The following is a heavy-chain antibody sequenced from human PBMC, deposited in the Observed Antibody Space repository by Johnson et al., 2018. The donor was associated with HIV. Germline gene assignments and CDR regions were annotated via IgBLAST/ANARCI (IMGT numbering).Heavy chain of an antibody. Sequence: QVQLVESGGGVVQPGRSLRLSCAASGFTFSTYGMHWVRQAPGKGLEWVAVISYDVSNKYYADSVKGRFTISRDNSKNTLYLQMNSLRAEDTAVYYCARGGFTMIVVAYWGQGTMVTVSS. CDR3: ARGGFTMIVVAY. V-gene: IGHV3-30*03. D-gene: IGHD3-22*01. CDR2: ISYDVSNK. CDR1: GFTFSTYG. J-gene: IGHJ3*01.